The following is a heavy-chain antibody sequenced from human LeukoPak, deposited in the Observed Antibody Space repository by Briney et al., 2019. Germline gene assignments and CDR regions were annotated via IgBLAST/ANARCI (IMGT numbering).Heavy chain of an antibody. CDR2: ISYDGGIK. D-gene: IGHD3-22*01. CDR1: GFTFSSYG. V-gene: IGHV3-30*18. CDR3: AKDGAPYYYDSSGYGSYYFDY. Sequence: GGSLRLSCAAPGFTFSSYGMPWVRQAPGKGLEWGAVISYDGGIKYYADSEKGRFTISRDNSKNTLYLQMNSLRAEDTAVYYCAKDGAPYYYDSSGYGSYYFDYWGQGTLVTVSS. J-gene: IGHJ4*02.